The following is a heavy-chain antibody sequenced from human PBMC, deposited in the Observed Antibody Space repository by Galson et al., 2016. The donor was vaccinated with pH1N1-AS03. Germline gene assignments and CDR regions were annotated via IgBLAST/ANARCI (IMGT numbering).Heavy chain of an antibody. CDR3: ARYFYGDYSNWFDP. CDR2: IDWDDGT. J-gene: IGHJ5*02. CDR1: GFSLSTGGMR. D-gene: IGHD4-17*01. Sequence: PALVKPTQTLTLTCTVSGFSLSTGGMRVSWIRQPPGKALEWLGRIDWDDGTFYSTSLRTRLTISKDTSKNQVVLTMTNMDPVDTAMYYCARYFYGDYSNWFDPWGQGTLVTVSP. V-gene: IGHV2-70*04.